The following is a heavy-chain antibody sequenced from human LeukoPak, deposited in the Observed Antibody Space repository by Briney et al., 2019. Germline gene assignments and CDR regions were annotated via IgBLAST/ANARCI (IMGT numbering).Heavy chain of an antibody. V-gene: IGHV1-18*01. CDR3: ARAQGSIMITFGGVIVVPPFDC. Sequence: GASVKVSCKASGYTFTSYGISWVRQAPGQGLEWMGWISAYNGNTNYAQKLQGRVTMTTDTSTSTAYMELRSLRSDDTAVYYCARAQGSIMITFGGVIVVPPFDCWGQGTLVTVSS. D-gene: IGHD3-16*02. J-gene: IGHJ4*02. CDR1: GYTFTSYG. CDR2: ISAYNGNT.